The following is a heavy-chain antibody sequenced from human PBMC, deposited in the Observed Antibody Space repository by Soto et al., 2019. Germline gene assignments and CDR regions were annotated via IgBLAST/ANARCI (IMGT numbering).Heavy chain of an antibody. CDR2: TYYRSKWYY. CDR1: GDSVSSNSAG. D-gene: IGHD1-26*01. CDR3: ARGEQYSGRIFDY. V-gene: IGHV6-1*01. Sequence: PSQSLSLTCAITGDSVSSNSAGWSWVRQSPSRGLEWLGRTYYRSKWYYEYAVSVRGRITINPDTSKNQYSLQLNSVTPEDTAVYFCARGEQYSGRIFDYWGQGTLVTVSS. J-gene: IGHJ4*01.